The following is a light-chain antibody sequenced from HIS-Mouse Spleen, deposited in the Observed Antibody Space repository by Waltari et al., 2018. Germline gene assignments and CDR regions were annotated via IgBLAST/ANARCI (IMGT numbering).Light chain of an antibody. J-gene: IGLJ2*01. CDR1: SSDVGGYNY. Sequence: QSALTQPASVSGSPGQSITISCTGTSSDVGGYNYVSWYQQHPGKAPKLMIYEVSNRTSGFSNRFSGSKSGNTASLTISGLQAEDEADYYCSSYTSSSTLFGGGTKLTVL. CDR2: EVS. CDR3: SSYTSSSTL. V-gene: IGLV2-14*01.